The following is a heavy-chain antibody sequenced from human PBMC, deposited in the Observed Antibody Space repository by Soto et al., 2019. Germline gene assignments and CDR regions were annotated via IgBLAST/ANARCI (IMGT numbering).Heavy chain of an antibody. V-gene: IGHV4-31*01. CDR1: GGSISSGGSS. Sequence: QGQLQESGPGLVKPSQTLSLTCTVYGGSISSGGSSWGWISQHSGQGLEWLGYLDNSGTPYYNKSLKSLLNVEVDTSNNEFTLHLRSVTAAVQAVYYCASVGIGGTIDGFDMWRQGTMVTGS. CDR3: ASVGIGGTIDGFDM. CDR2: LDNSGTP. D-gene: IGHD1-20*01. J-gene: IGHJ3*02.